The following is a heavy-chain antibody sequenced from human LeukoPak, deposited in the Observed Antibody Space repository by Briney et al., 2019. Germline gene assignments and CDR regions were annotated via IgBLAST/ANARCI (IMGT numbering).Heavy chain of an antibody. D-gene: IGHD3-10*01. Sequence: PSETLSLTCTVSGGSISSHYWSWIRQPPGKGLEWIGYIYYSGSTNYNPSLKSRVTISVDTSKNQFSLKLSSVTAADTAVYYCARDMYYGSGSCFNWFDPWGQGTLVTVSS. V-gene: IGHV4-59*11. CDR3: ARDMYYGSGSCFNWFDP. J-gene: IGHJ5*02. CDR1: GGSISSHY. CDR2: IYYSGST.